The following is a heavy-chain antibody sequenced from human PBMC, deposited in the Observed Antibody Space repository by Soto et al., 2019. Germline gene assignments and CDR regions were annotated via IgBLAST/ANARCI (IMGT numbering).Heavy chain of an antibody. Sequence: SLDVSCPASARTFRPYNITYLRQAPRQGLEWMGGITPMFGTPNYAQKFQGRVTITADESTSTAYMELSSLRSEDTAMYYCARDGTLYDSSAYYYLYWGQGTLVTVAS. V-gene: IGHV1-69*01. CDR3: ARDGTLYDSSAYYYLY. CDR2: ITPMFGTP. CDR1: ARTFRPYN. D-gene: IGHD3-22*01. J-gene: IGHJ4*02.